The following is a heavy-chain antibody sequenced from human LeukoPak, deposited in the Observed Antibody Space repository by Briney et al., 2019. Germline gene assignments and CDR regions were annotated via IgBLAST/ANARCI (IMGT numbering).Heavy chain of an antibody. D-gene: IGHD3-22*01. CDR3: ARGCDDSSGYYQYYFDY. CDR1: GGSISSYY. Sequence: SETLSLTCTVSGGSISSYYWSWIRQPAGKGLEWIGRIYTSGSTNYNPSLKSRVTMSVDTSKNQFSLKLSSVTAADTAVYYCARGCDDSSGYYQYYFDYWGQGTLVTVSS. V-gene: IGHV4-4*07. CDR2: IYTSGST. J-gene: IGHJ4*02.